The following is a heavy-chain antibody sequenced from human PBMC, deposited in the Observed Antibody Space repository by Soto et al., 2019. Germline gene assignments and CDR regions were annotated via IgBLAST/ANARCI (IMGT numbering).Heavy chain of an antibody. V-gene: IGHV4-59*08. CDR2: IYYSGST. J-gene: IGHJ4*02. Sequence: QVQLQESGPGLVKPSETLSLTCTVSGGSISSYYWSWIRQPPGKGLEWIGYIYYSGSTNYNPSLKSRVTISVDTSKNQFSLKLSSVTAADTAVYYCARRVVYVWGSYRYSPYFDYWGQGTLVTVSS. CDR1: GGSISSYY. D-gene: IGHD3-16*02. CDR3: ARRVVYVWGSYRYSPYFDY.